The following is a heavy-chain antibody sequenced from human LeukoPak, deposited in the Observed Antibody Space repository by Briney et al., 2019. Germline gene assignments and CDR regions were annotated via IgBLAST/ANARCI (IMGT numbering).Heavy chain of an antibody. Sequence: SSETLSLTCTVSGGSISSSSYLWGWIRQPPGKGLEWLGSIYHSGSTFYNPSLKSRVTISVDTSKNQFSLKLSSVTAADTAVYYCARLGPYSYYDSSGYYSFDYWGQGTLVTVSS. V-gene: IGHV4-39*01. CDR2: IYHSGST. CDR1: GGSISSSSYL. CDR3: ARLGPYSYYDSSGYYSFDY. J-gene: IGHJ4*02. D-gene: IGHD3-22*01.